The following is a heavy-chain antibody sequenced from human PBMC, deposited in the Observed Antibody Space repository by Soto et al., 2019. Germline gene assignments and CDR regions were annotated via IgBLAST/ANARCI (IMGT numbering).Heavy chain of an antibody. CDR1: GDFISDTTYY. CDR3: ARHWKAVAALMAY. J-gene: IGHJ4*02. Sequence: SETLSLTCRVSGDFISDTTYYWGWVRQSPGKGLEWIGSIHYSGTTQFHPSLKTRVTISVDTSKNEFSLRLRSVTAADTAVYLCARHWKAVAALMAYWSQGITVTVNS. CDR2: IHYSGTT. D-gene: IGHD6-19*01. V-gene: IGHV4-39*01.